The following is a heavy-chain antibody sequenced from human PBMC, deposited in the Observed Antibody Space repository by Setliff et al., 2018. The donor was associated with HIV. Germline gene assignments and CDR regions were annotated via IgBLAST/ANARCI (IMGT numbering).Heavy chain of an antibody. CDR2: IYHSGST. Sequence: SETLSLTCAVSGYSISSGYYWGWIRQPPGKGLEWIGSIYHSGSTYYNPSLKSRVTISVDTSKNQFSLKLSSVTAADTAMYYCARHDFWSGYHNWFDPWGQGTLVTVSS. D-gene: IGHD3-3*01. CDR1: GYSISSGYY. V-gene: IGHV4-38-2*01. CDR3: ARHDFWSGYHNWFDP. J-gene: IGHJ5*02.